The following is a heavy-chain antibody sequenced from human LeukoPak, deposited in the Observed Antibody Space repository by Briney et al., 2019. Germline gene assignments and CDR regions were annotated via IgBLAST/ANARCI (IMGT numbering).Heavy chain of an antibody. V-gene: IGHV3-7*01. CDR2: IKQDGSEK. Sequence: GGSLRLSCAASGFTVSSNYMSWVRQAPGKGLEWVANIKQDGSEKYYVDSVKGRFTISRDNAKNSLYLQMNSLRAEDTAVYYCARDQFYYYYGMDVWGQGTTVTVSS. CDR3: ARDQFYYYYGMDV. J-gene: IGHJ6*02. CDR1: GFTVSSNY.